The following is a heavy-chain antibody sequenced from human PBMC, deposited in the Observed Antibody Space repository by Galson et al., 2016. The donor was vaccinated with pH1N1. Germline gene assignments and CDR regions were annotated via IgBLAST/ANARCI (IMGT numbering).Heavy chain of an antibody. CDR1: GSNSDYN. D-gene: IGHD4-17*01. CDR2: ISGSGGRK. V-gene: IGHV3-23*01. J-gene: IGHJ3*02. Sequence: SLRLSCAASGSNSDYNMNWVRLAPGKGLEWVSSISGSGGRKHYADSVQGRFIISRDNSRNTLYLQMNSLRAVDTALYFGAKGGYGDYGLDFFDIWGQGTRVIVSS. CDR3: AKGGYGDYGLDFFDI.